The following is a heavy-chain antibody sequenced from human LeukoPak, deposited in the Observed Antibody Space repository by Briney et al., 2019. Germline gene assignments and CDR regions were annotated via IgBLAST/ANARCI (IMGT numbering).Heavy chain of an antibody. J-gene: IGHJ4*02. Sequence: GGSLRLSCTASGFTFSTYAMHWVRQAPGMGLEWVAFISFDGSNKYYADFVKGRFTFSRDNSKNTVYLRMSSLRVEDTAVYYCARDGDAVMVEADRLHSGLDYWGQGTLVTVSS. D-gene: IGHD2-15*01. CDR3: ARDGDAVMVEADRLHSGLDY. CDR2: ISFDGSNK. V-gene: IGHV3-30-3*01. CDR1: GFTFSTYA.